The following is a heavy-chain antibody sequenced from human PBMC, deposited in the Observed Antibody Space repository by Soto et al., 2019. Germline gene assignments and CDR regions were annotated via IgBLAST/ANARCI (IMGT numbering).Heavy chain of an antibody. CDR1: GGSISNYY. CDR3: ARTCFDSGTYYNSCFDP. Sequence: SETLSLTCTVSGGSISNYYWNWIRQSPGKGLEWIGSIYNTGSTSYNPSLQSRVTMSVDTSKSQFSLELTSVTAADAAVYYCARTCFDSGTYYNSCFDPWGQGTLVTVSS. CDR2: IYNTGST. V-gene: IGHV4-59*01. J-gene: IGHJ5*02. D-gene: IGHD3-10*01.